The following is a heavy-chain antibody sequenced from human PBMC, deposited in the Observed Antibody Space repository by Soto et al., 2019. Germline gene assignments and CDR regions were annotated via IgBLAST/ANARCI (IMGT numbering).Heavy chain of an antibody. V-gene: IGHV3-30-3*01. CDR3: ASSRFLRHWFDP. CDR1: GFTFSSYA. CDR2: ISYDGSNK. J-gene: IGHJ5*02. Sequence: WGSLRLSCSASGFTFSSYAMHWGRQAPGKGLEWVAVISYDGSNKYYADSVKGRFTISRDNSKNTLYLQMNSLRAEDTAVYYCASSRFLRHWFDPWGQGTLVTVSS. D-gene: IGHD6-6*01.